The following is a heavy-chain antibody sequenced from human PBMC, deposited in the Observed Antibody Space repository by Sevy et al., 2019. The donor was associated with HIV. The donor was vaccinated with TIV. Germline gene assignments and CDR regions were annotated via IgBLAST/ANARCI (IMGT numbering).Heavy chain of an antibody. J-gene: IGHJ6*02. CDR3: AKPPSNHDVLHYYGMDV. CDR1: GFTFGSYG. CDR2: ISFSGVAT. D-gene: IGHD3-10*02. Sequence: GGSLRLSCVGSGFTFGSYGMSWVRQPPGKGLEWVPSISFSGVATFYADSVRGRFTISRDNSKNILYLQMNSLGAEDTAVYFCAKPPSNHDVLHYYGMDVWGQGTTVTVSS. V-gene: IGHV3-23*01.